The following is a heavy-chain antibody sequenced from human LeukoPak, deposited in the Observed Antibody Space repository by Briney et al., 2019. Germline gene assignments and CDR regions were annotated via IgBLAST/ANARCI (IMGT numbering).Heavy chain of an antibody. CDR3: ASYSGWISYFDY. Sequence: GGSLSLSCAASGLTFSSYEMNWVRQAPGKGLKWVSYISSSGSTIYYADSVKGRFTISRDNAKNSLYLQMNSLRAEDTAVYYCASYSGWISYFDYWGQGTLVTVSS. CDR2: ISSSGSTI. J-gene: IGHJ4*02. CDR1: GLTFSSYE. V-gene: IGHV3-48*03. D-gene: IGHD6-19*01.